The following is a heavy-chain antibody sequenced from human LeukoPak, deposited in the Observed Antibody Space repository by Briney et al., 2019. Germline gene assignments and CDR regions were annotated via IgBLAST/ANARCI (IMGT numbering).Heavy chain of an antibody. D-gene: IGHD3-3*01. CDR2: IYYTGST. CDR1: GGSISSSSYY. CDR3: ARRRFLEWFPRNWFDP. Sequence: RPSETLSLTCTVSGGSISSSSYYWGWIRQPPGKGLEWIGSIYYTGSTNYNPSLKSRVTISVDTSKNQFSLKLSSVTAADTAVYYCARRRFLEWFPRNWFDPWGQGTLVTVSS. V-gene: IGHV4-39*07. J-gene: IGHJ5*02.